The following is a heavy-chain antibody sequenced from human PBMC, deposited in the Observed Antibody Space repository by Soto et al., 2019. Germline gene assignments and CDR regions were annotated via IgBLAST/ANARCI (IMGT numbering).Heavy chain of an antibody. CDR2: IYPGDSDT. Sequence: GESLKIPGKGSGYSFTSYWIGWVRQMPWEGLEWMGIIYPGDSDTRYSPSFQGQVTISADKSISTAYLQWSSLKASDTAMYYCVRRGGANWNYYYYGMDVWGQGPTVTFSS. J-gene: IGHJ6*02. CDR3: VRRGGANWNYYYYGMDV. CDR1: GYSFTSYW. D-gene: IGHD1-20*01. V-gene: IGHV5-51*01.